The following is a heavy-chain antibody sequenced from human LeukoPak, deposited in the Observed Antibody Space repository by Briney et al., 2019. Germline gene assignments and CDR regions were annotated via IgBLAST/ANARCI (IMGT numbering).Heavy chain of an antibody. J-gene: IGHJ3*02. V-gene: IGHV3-21*01. CDR2: ISSSSSYI. CDR3: ASPGESSGWSDAFDI. D-gene: IGHD6-19*01. CDR1: GFTFSSYS. Sequence: GGSLRLSCAASGFTFSSYSMNWVRQAPGKGLEWVSSISSSSSYIYYADSVKGRFTISRDNAKNSLYLQMNSLRAEDTAVYYCASPGESSGWSDAFDIWGQGTMVTVSS.